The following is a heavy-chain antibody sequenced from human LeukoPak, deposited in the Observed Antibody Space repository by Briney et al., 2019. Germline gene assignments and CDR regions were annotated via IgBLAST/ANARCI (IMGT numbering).Heavy chain of an antibody. CDR2: ISAYNGNT. CDR1: GYTFTSYG. D-gene: IGHD2-15*01. Sequence: ASVKVSCKASGYTFTSYGISWVRQAPGQGREGRGWISAYNGNTNYAQKLQGRVIMTTDTSTSTAYIELSSLRSHDTAVYYCARDHPLWSMCCFRDAFDIWGQGTMVTVSS. J-gene: IGHJ3*02. CDR3: ARDHPLWSMCCFRDAFDI. V-gene: IGHV1-18*01.